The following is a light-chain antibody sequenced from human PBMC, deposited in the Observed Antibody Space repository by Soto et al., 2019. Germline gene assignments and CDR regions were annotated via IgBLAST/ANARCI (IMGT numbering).Light chain of an antibody. CDR2: GAS. J-gene: IGKJ1*01. CDR1: QNVANY. CDR3: QQYGSLPRT. V-gene: IGKV3-20*01. Sequence: EIVLTQSPGTLSLSPGERATLSCRASQNVANYLDWYQQKPGQAPRLLISGASSRATGIPLRFSGSGSGTDFTLTINRLETEDFAVYYCQQYGSLPRTFGQGTKVDIK.